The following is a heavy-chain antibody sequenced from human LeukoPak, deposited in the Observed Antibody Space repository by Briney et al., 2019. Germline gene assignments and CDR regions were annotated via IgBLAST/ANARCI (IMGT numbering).Heavy chain of an antibody. CDR1: GYTFTSYG. J-gene: IGHJ4*02. CDR2: INPSGGST. V-gene: IGHV1-46*01. CDR3: ARVVVVKTFDY. Sequence: ASVKVSCKASGYTFTSYGISWVRQAPGQGLEWMGIINPSGGSTSYAQKFQGRVTMTRDMSTSTVYMELSSLRSEDTAVYYCARVVVVKTFDYWGQGTLVTVSS. D-gene: IGHD3-22*01.